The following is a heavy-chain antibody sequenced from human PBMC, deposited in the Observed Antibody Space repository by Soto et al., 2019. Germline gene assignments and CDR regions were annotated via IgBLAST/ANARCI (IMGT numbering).Heavy chain of an antibody. CDR1: GYTFTSYG. CDR2: ISAYNGNT. Sequence: ASVKVSCKASGYTFTSYGISWVRQAPGQGLEWMGWISAYNGNTNYAQKLQGRVTMTTDTSTSTAYMELRSLRSDDTAVYYCVRKTTTMDSFLFDSWGQGSLVTVSS. D-gene: IGHD1-26*01. J-gene: IGHJ5*01. CDR3: VRKTTTMDSFLFDS. V-gene: IGHV1-18*01.